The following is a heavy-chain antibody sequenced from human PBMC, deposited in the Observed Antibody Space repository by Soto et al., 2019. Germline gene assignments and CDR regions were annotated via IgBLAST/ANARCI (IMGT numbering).Heavy chain of an antibody. CDR2: IIPIFGTA. D-gene: IGHD3-10*01. CDR1: GGTFSSYA. V-gene: IGHV1-69*13. Sequence: SLKVSCKASGGTFSSYAISWVRQAPGQGLEWMGGIIPIFGTANYAQKFQGRVTITADESTSTAYMELSSLRSEDTAVYYCARRGGITMVRARKTYYYYGMDVWGQGTTVTVSS. CDR3: ARRGGITMVRARKTYYYYGMDV. J-gene: IGHJ6*02.